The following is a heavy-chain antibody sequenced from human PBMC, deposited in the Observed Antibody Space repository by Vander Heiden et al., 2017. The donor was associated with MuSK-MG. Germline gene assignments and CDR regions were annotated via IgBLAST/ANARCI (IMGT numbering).Heavy chain of an antibody. CDR3: ARSVPDYGDYRSGGAFDI. D-gene: IGHD4-17*01. V-gene: IGHV4-31*03. CDR2: IYYSGST. CDR1: GGSISTGGSY. J-gene: IGHJ3*02. Sequence: QVQLQESGLGLVKPSQTLSLTSSVSGGSISTGGSYWSWIRQHPGKGLEWIGYIYYSGSTYYNPSLKSRVTISVDTSKNQFSLKLSSVTAADTAVYYCARSVPDYGDYRSGGAFDIWGQGTMVTVSS.